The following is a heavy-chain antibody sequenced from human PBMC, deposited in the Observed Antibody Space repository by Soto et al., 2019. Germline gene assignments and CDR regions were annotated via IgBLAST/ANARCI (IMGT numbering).Heavy chain of an antibody. J-gene: IGHJ4*02. CDR1: GYRFSSYW. D-gene: IGHD1-1*01. Sequence: GESLKISCTGSGYRFSSYWIGWVRQMPGKGLEWMGIISAGDSDTRYSPSFEGQVTISADKSISTAYLQWSGLKASDTAMYFCARRTMGGNSGFDYWGQGTLVTVSS. CDR2: ISAGDSDT. CDR3: ARRTMGGNSGFDY. V-gene: IGHV5-51*01.